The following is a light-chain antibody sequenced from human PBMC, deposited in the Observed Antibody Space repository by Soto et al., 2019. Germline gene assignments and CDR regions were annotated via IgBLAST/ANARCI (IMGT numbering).Light chain of an antibody. V-gene: IGKV3-11*01. Sequence: EIVLKQSPATLSLPPGERATLSCRASQSISSYLAWYQLKPGQAPRLLIYDASYRATGVPARFSGAGSGTDFTLTISSLEAEDVAVYICQQRRNWPWTVGQGTKVEIK. CDR1: QSISSY. J-gene: IGKJ1*01. CDR3: QQRRNWPWT. CDR2: DAS.